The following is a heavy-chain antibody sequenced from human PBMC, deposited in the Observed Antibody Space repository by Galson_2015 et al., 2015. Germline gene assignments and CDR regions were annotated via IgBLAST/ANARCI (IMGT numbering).Heavy chain of an antibody. V-gene: IGHV1-69*13. CDR2: VIPIFGNT. D-gene: IGHD5-18*01. CDR3: VYSDDLNGGYIRFDP. J-gene: IGHJ5*02. CDR1: GGTLSYYA. Sequence: SVKVSCKASGGTLSYYAINWVRQAPGQGLEWMGGVIPIFGNTNYAQKFQGRLTITADESTSTAYMELSSLRSEDTAIYYCVYSDDLNGGYIRFDPWGQGTLVTVSS.